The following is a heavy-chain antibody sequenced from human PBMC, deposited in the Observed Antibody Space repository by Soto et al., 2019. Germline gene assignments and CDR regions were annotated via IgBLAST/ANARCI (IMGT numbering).Heavy chain of an antibody. CDR3: AGRRAGDYYFDS. CDR2: IYYTGST. J-gene: IGHJ4*02. Sequence: QVQLQESGPGLVKPSETLSLTCTVSGVSVSSSSYYWGWILQPPGRGLEWIGTIYYTGSTSYRPSLKRRVAISVDTSKNPFSLRLTSVTTTDTAVYYCAGRRAGDYYFDSWGQGTLVTVSS. D-gene: IGHD1-26*01. V-gene: IGHV4-39*01. CDR1: GVSVSSSSYY.